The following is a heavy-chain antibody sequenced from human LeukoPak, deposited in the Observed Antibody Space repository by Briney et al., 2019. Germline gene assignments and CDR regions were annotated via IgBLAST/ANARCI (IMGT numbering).Heavy chain of an antibody. CDR1: GFTFNTYA. CDR2: ISSSATSK. V-gene: IGHV3-48*03. CDR3: AKALPSSWYFFDY. Sequence: GGSLRLSCAASGFTFNTYAMSWVRQAPGKGLEWVSYISSSATSKYYADSVKGRFTISRDNAKSSLYLQMNSLRADDTAVYYCAKALPSSWYFFDYWGQGTLVTVSS. J-gene: IGHJ4*02. D-gene: IGHD6-13*01.